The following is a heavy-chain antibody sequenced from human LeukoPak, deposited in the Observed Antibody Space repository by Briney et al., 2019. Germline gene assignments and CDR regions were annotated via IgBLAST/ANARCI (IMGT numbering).Heavy chain of an antibody. V-gene: IGHV5-51*01. D-gene: IGHD4-23*01. J-gene: IGHJ4*02. CDR2: IYPGDSDT. Sequence: GASLQISCEGSGSSFTSSWIGWVRQMPGKGLEWMGIIYPGDSDTRYSPSFQGQVTISADKSISAAHLQWSSLKASDTAMYYCARRGSGGSFDYWGQGTLVTVSS. CDR1: GSSFTSSW. CDR3: ARRGSGGSFDY.